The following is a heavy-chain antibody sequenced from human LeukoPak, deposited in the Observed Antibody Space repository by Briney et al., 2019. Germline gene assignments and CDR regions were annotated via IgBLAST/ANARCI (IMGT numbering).Heavy chain of an antibody. D-gene: IGHD6-13*01. Sequence: GGSLRLSCTASGFTLSGYWMSWVRQAPGKGLEWVANIKQDGSEKYYVDSVKGRFTISRDNAKNSLYLQMNSLRAEDTAVYYCARDSHASSWYQDFWGHGTLVTVSS. CDR1: GFTLSGYW. J-gene: IGHJ4*01. CDR3: ARDSHASSWYQDF. V-gene: IGHV3-7*03. CDR2: IKQDGSEK.